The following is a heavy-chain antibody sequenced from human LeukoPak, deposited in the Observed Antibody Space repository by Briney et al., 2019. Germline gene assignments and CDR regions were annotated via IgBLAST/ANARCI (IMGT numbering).Heavy chain of an antibody. D-gene: IGHD4-17*01. CDR3: ASQWTVTTSRFDY. J-gene: IGHJ4*02. Sequence: SVQFSCQASGGTFSSYAISWVRQAPGQGLEWMGGIIPIFGTANYAQKFQGRVTITADESTSTAYMELSSLRSEDTAVYYCASQWTVTTSRFDYWGQGTLVTVSS. V-gene: IGHV1-69*13. CDR1: GGTFSSYA. CDR2: IIPIFGTA.